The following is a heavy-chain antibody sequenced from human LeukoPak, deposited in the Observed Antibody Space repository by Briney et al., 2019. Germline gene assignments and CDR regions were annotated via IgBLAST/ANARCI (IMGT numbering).Heavy chain of an antibody. V-gene: IGHV7-4-1*02. J-gene: IGHJ4*02. CDR2: INTNTGNP. CDR1: GYTFTTYG. CDR3: ARENYDYVWGSYRLYKVDY. Sequence: ASVKVSCKASGYTFTTYGMNWVRQAPGQGLEWMGWINTNTGNPTYAQGFTGRFVFSLDTSVSTAYLQISSLKAEDTAVYYCARENYDYVWGSYRLYKVDYWGQGTLVIVSS. D-gene: IGHD3-16*02.